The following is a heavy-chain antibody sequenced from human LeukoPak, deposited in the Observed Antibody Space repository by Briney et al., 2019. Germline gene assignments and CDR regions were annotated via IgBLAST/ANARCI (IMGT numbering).Heavy chain of an antibody. Sequence: PGGSLRLSCAASGFTFCSYGMHWVRQAPGKGLEWVAVIWYDGSNKYYADSVKGRFTISRDNSKNTLYLQMNSLRAEDTAVYYCARMEYSSGWGIDYWGQGTLVTVSS. D-gene: IGHD6-19*01. V-gene: IGHV3-33*01. J-gene: IGHJ4*02. CDR3: ARMEYSSGWGIDY. CDR1: GFTFCSYG. CDR2: IWYDGSNK.